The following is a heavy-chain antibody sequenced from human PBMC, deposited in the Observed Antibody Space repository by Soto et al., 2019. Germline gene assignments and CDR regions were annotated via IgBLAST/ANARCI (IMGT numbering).Heavy chain of an antibody. CDR1: GFTFSSYG. V-gene: IGHV3-30*18. D-gene: IGHD2-21*02. J-gene: IGHJ4*02. CDR2: ISYDGSNK. CDR3: AKVVTAILSI. Sequence: GALRLSCAPSGFTFSSYGMHWVRQAPGKGLEWVAVISYDGSNKYYADSVKGRFTISRDNSKNTLYLQMNSLRAEDTAVYYCAKVVTAILSICGRGTLVTGSS.